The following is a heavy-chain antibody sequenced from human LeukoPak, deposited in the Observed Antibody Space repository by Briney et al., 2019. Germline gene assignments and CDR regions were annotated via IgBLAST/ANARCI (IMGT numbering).Heavy chain of an antibody. CDR2: IWSDKSNR. CDR1: GFIFSHHA. J-gene: IGHJ4*02. V-gene: IGHV3-33*06. D-gene: IGHD4-11*01. Sequence: GGSLRLSCAASGFIFSHHAMHWVRQAPGKGLEWVAVIWSDKSNRFYADSVRGRFTISRDDSRKTVYLQMERMAAEDTAIYYCAKDAQRGFDYSNALENWGRGGLVTVAS. CDR3: AKDAQRGFDYSNALEN.